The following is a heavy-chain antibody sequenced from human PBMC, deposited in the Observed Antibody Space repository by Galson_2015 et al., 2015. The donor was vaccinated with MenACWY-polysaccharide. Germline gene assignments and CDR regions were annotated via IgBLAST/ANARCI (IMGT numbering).Heavy chain of an antibody. CDR2: IWYNGNNK. J-gene: IGHJ4*02. CDR3: ARLWKYYFDY. D-gene: IGHD1-1*01. Sequence: SLRLSCAASGFTFSNYGMHWVRQAPGKGLEWVAIIWYNGNNKYYADSVKDRFTISRDNSKNTLYLQMNSLRAEDTAVYYCARLWKYYFDYWGQGTLVTVSS. V-gene: IGHV3-33*01. CDR1: GFTFSNYG.